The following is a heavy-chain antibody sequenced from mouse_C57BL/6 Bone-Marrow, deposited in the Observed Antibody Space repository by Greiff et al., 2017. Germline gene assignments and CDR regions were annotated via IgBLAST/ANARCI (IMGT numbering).Heavy chain of an antibody. CDR2: ISSGGSYT. V-gene: IGHV5-6*01. D-gene: IGHD3-3*01. CDR1: GFTFSSYG. CDR3: ARQGLYFDY. Sequence: VQVVESGGDLVKPGGSLKLSCAASGFTFSSYGMSWVRQTPDKRLEWVATISSGGSYTYYPDSVKGRFTISRDNAKNTLYLQMSSLKSEDTAMYYCARQGLYFDYWGQGTTLTVSS. J-gene: IGHJ2*01.